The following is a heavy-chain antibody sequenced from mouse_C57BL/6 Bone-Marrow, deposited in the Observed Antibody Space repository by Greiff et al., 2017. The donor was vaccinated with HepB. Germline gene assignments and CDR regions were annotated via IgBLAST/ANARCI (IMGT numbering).Heavy chain of an antibody. CDR1: GYTFTSYG. CDR2: IYPRSGNT. Sequence: QVQLKESGAELARPGASVKLSCKASGYTFTSYGISWVKQRTGQGLEWIGEIYPRSGNTYYNEKFKGKATLTADKSSSTAYMELRSLTSEDSAVYFCARGRFFAYWGQGTLVTVSA. CDR3: ARGRFFAY. J-gene: IGHJ3*01. V-gene: IGHV1-81*01.